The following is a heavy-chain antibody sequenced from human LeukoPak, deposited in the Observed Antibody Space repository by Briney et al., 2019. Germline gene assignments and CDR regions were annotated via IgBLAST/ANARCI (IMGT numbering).Heavy chain of an antibody. J-gene: IGHJ5*02. CDR1: GFTFSNYV. V-gene: IGHV3-30*18. D-gene: IGHD3-10*01. CDR2: IAHDGSNK. CDR3: AKDWAYLSNGSENRDP. Sequence: HAGGSLRLSCAASGFTFSNYVMQWVRQAPGKGLEWVALIAHDGSNKYYAESVKGRFTISRDNSKNTLYLQMNSLRAEDTAVYYCAKDWAYLSNGSENRDPWGQGTLVTVSS.